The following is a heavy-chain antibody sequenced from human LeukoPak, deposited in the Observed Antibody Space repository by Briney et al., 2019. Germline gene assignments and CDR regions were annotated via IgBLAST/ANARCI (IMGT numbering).Heavy chain of an antibody. CDR2: ISVGSEDS. V-gene: IGHV3-23*01. D-gene: IGHD1-7*01. J-gene: IGHJ6*04. CDR3: ARTIAQYSNTWLYYYSSLDV. CDR1: RFTFGGYA. Sequence: GGALRVSRIASRFTFGGYAVSWVRPAPGRGLEWVSSISVGSEDSYHADSVKCRFTISRENSKSTLYLQMSCVRAADTALYYCARTIAQYSNTWLYYYSSLDVWGEGTTVTVSS.